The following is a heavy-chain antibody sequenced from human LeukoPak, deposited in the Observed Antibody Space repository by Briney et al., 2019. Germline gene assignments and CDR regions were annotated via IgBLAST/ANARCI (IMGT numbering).Heavy chain of an antibody. V-gene: IGHV4-39*01. D-gene: IGHD1-26*01. Sequence: PSETLSLTCTVSGGSISSSSYYLGWIRQPPGKGLEWIGSIYYSGSTYYNPSLKSRVTISVDTSKNQFSLKLSSVTAADTAVYYCASSSITYSGSYWFDYWGQGTLVTVSS. CDR1: GGSISSSSYY. CDR3: ASSSITYSGSYWFDY. J-gene: IGHJ4*02. CDR2: IYYSGST.